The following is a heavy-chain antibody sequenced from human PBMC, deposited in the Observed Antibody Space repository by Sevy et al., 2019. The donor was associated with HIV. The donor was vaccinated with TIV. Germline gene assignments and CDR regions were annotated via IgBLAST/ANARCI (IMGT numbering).Heavy chain of an antibody. Sequence: GGSLRLSCAASGFTFSKYWMGWVRQAPGKGLEWVANIKQDAGQKYYVDSVKGRFTISRDNAKNSLYLQMNRLRAEDTAVYFCARDDGNYYLHYWGQGTLVTVSS. D-gene: IGHD1-7*01. CDR1: GFTFSKYW. CDR3: ARDDGNYYLHY. J-gene: IGHJ4*02. V-gene: IGHV3-7*01. CDR2: IKQDAGQK.